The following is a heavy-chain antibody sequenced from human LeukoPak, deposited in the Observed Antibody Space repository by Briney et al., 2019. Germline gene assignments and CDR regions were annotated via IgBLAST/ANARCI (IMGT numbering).Heavy chain of an antibody. Sequence: PGGSLRLPCAASGFTFSSYEMNWVRQAPGKGLEWVSYISSSGSTIYYADSVKGRFTISRDNSKNTLYLQMNSLRAEDTAVYYCAKDRHYYGSGSYCDYWGQGTLVTVSS. V-gene: IGHV3-48*03. CDR3: AKDRHYYGSGSYCDY. CDR2: ISSSGSTI. CDR1: GFTFSSYE. J-gene: IGHJ4*02. D-gene: IGHD3-10*01.